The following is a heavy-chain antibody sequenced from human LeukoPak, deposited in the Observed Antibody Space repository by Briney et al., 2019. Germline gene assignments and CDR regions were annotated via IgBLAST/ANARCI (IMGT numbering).Heavy chain of an antibody. CDR3: AELGITMIGGV. D-gene: IGHD3-10*02. CDR1: GFTFSNYE. CDR2: ISRGGNTR. J-gene: IGHJ6*04. V-gene: IGHV3-48*03. Sequence: GGSLRLSCAAASGFTFSNYEMNWVRQAPGRGLEWVSYISRGGNTRYYADSVKGRFTISRDNAKNSLYLQMNSLRAEDMAVYYCAELGITMIGGVWGKGTTVTISS.